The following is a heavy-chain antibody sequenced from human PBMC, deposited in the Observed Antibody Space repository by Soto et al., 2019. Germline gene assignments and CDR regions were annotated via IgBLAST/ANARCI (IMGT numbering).Heavy chain of an antibody. CDR3: ARVPTALIAAAQT. V-gene: IGHV4-61*01. D-gene: IGHD6-13*01. CDR2: IYYSGST. CDR1: GGSVSSGSYY. J-gene: IGHJ3*01. Sequence: SETLSLTCTVSGGSVSSGSYYWSWIRPPPGTGLEWIGYIYYSGSTNYNPSLKRRVTISVDTSKNQFSLKLSSVTAADTAVYYCARVPTALIAAAQTWGQGTMVTVSS.